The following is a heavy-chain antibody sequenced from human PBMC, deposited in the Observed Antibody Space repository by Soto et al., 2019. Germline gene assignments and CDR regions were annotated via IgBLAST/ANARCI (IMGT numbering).Heavy chain of an antibody. Sequence: PSDTLSLTCTVSGGSISSGGYYWSWIRQHPGKGLEWIGYIYYSGSTYYNPSLKSRVTISVDTSKNQFSLKLSSVTAADTAVYYCARTWLNDAEYFQHWGQGTLVTVSS. CDR3: ARTWLNDAEYFQH. J-gene: IGHJ1*01. CDR1: GGSISSGGYY. CDR2: IYYSGST. D-gene: IGHD5-12*01. V-gene: IGHV4-31*03.